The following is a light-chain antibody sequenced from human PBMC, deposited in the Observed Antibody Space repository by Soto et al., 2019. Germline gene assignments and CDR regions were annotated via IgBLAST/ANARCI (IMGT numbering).Light chain of an antibody. CDR1: QSVSSN. CDR3: HQYNHWLTWT. J-gene: IGKJ1*01. V-gene: IGKV3D-15*01. CDR2: GAS. Sequence: EIVMTHSPATLSVSPGERATLSCRASQSVSSNLAWYQQKPGQAPRLLIHGASTRATGIPARFSGSGSGTEFTLAISSLQSEDFAVYYCHQYNHWLTWTFGQGTKVDI.